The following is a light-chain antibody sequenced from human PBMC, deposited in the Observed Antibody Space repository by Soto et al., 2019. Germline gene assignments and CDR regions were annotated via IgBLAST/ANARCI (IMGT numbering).Light chain of an antibody. J-gene: IGKJ1*01. V-gene: IGKV4-1*01. CDR2: DAS. CDR3: QQRLNWTPG. Sequence: DSVMTQSPASLAVALGERATINCESSQSVLFTSNNKKYIAWYQQRPGQAPRLLMYDASNRATGVPARFSGSGSGTDGTLTISDLQHADGGLYYCQQRLNWTPGFGQGTKVDIK. CDR1: QSVLFTSNNKKY.